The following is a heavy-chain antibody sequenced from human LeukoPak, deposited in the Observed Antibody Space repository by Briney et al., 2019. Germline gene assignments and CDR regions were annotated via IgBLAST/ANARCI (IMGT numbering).Heavy chain of an antibody. CDR3: ARLSSGWPFYY. CDR2: IKQDGSEK. J-gene: IGHJ4*02. Sequence: AGGSLRLSCAASGFTFSSYWMSWVRQAPGKGLEWVANIKQDGSEKYYVDSVEGRFTISIDNAKNSLYLQMNSLRAEDTAVYYCARLSSGWPFYYWGQGTLVTVSS. CDR1: GFTFSSYW. D-gene: IGHD6-19*01. V-gene: IGHV3-7*04.